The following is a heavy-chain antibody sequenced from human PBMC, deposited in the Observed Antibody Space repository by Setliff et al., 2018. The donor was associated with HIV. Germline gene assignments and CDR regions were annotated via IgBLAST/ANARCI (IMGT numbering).Heavy chain of an antibody. V-gene: IGHV1-18*01. CDR3: ARDRRAYTLHYYYYYMDV. Sequence: ASVKVSCKASGYTFSSYGISWVRQAPGQGLEWMGWISTYNGNTHYAQKLQGRVTMTTDTSTSTAYMELRSLRSDDTAVYYCARDRRAYTLHYYYYYMDVWGKGTTVTVSS. CDR2: ISTYNGNT. CDR1: GYTFSSYG. J-gene: IGHJ6*03. D-gene: IGHD1-20*01.